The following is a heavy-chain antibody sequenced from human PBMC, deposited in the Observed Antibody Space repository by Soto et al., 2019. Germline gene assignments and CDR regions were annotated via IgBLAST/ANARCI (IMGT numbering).Heavy chain of an antibody. V-gene: IGHV3-13*01. D-gene: IGHD2-15*01. CDR1: GFTFSSYD. CDR3: ARVNRYCSGGSCYSGSYDY. J-gene: IGHJ4*02. Sequence: EVQLVESGGGLVQPGGSLRLSCAASGFTFSSYDMHWVRQATGKGLEWVSAIGTAGDTYYPGSVKGRFTISRENAKNSLYLQMNSLRAGDTAVYYCARVNRYCSGGSCYSGSYDYWGQGTLVTVSS. CDR2: IGTAGDT.